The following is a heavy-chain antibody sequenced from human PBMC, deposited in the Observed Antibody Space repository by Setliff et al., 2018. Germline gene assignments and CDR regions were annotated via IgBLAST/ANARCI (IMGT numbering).Heavy chain of an antibody. V-gene: IGHV4-61*02. Sequence: SETLSLTCTVSGASLRSGSYYWSWIRQPAGKGLEWIGRIYTSGATTYSPSLKSRVSISADTSKNLLSLTLKSVTAADTAVYYCAKEHVVISYVSNTHQHYGMDVWG. CDR2: IYTSGAT. CDR1: GASLRSGSYY. CDR3: AKEHVVISYVSNTHQHYGMDV. J-gene: IGHJ6*01. D-gene: IGHD2-21*01.